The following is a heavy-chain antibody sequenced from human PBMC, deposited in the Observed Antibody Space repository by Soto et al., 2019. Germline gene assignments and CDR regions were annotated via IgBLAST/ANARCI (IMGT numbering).Heavy chain of an antibody. CDR3: ARRIGANTVTHDI. CDR1: GGSISSYY. Sequence: QVQLQESGPGLVKPSETLSLTCTVSGGSISSYYWSWIRQPPGKGLEWIGYIYYSGSTNYNPSLKSRVTISVDTSKNQFSLKLSSVTAADTAVYYGARRIGANTVTHDIWGQGTMVTVSS. J-gene: IGHJ3*02. V-gene: IGHV4-59*08. D-gene: IGHD4-17*01. CDR2: IYYSGST.